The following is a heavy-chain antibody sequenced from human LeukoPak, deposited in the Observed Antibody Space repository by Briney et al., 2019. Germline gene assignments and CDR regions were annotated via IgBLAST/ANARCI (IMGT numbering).Heavy chain of an antibody. J-gene: IGHJ4*02. V-gene: IGHV3-74*01. CDR3: TIDWRSALDY. Sequence: GGSLRLSCAASGFIFSNYWMHWVRQAPGKGLVGVSGINRDGGTTSYADSVKGRFTFSRDNAKNTLFVEMSSLRAEDTAVYYCTIDWRSALDYWGQGSLVSVSS. CDR1: GFIFSNYW. D-gene: IGHD6-6*01. CDR2: INRDGGTT.